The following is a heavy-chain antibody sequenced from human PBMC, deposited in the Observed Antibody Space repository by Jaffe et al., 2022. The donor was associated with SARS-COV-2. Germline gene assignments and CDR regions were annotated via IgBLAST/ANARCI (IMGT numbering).Heavy chain of an antibody. Sequence: QVQLVQSGPEVKKPGASVKVSCKTSGYIFTNYIISWVRQAPGQGLEWMGSINTYNGNTNYAQKLQGRVTMTTETSTSTVFLELRRLRSDDTAVFYCAREQALWFGEPIPHENWFDPWGQGTLVTVSS. D-gene: IGHD3-10*01. CDR1: GYIFTNYI. CDR3: AREQALWFGEPIPHENWFDP. CDR2: INTYNGNT. V-gene: IGHV1-18*01. J-gene: IGHJ5*02.